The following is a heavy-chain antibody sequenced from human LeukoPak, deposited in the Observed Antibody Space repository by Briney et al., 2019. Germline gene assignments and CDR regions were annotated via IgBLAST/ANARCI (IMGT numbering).Heavy chain of an antibody. Sequence: SVKVSCKASGGTFSSYAISWVRQAPGQGLEWMGRIIPILGIANYAQKFQGRVTITADKSTSTAYMELSSLRSEDTAVYYCARGGKYYYDSSGPYYFDYWGQGTLVTVSS. J-gene: IGHJ4*02. D-gene: IGHD3-22*01. CDR1: GGTFSSYA. V-gene: IGHV1-69*04. CDR3: ARGGKYYYDSSGPYYFDY. CDR2: IIPILGIA.